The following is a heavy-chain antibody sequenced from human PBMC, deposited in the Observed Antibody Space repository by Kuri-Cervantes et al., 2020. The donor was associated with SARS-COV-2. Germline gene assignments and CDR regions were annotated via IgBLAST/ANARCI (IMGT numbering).Heavy chain of an antibody. CDR1: GYTFTSYY. CDR2: INPSGGST. CDR3: ARVLTRDIVVVPAASRKYYYYGMDV. Sequence: ASVKVSCKASGYTFTSYYMHWVRQAPGQGLEWMGIINPSGGSTSYAQKFQGRVTITADESTSTAYMELSSLRSEDTAVYYCARVLTRDIVVVPAASRKYYYYGMDVWGQGTTVTVSS. J-gene: IGHJ6*02. V-gene: IGHV1-46*01. D-gene: IGHD2-2*01.